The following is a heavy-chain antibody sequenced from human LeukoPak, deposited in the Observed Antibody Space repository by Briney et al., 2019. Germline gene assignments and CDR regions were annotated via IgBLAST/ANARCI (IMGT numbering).Heavy chain of an antibody. D-gene: IGHD3-3*01. V-gene: IGHV3-21*01. CDR1: GFTFSTYG. CDR2: ISSGGTYK. J-gene: IGHJ4*02. Sequence: GGSLILSCAASGFTFSTYGMNWVRQAPGKGLEWVSAISSGGTYKYYSDSVKGRFTISRDYARNSLDLQMNSLRPEDTAIYYCACADRDAYDQFDYWGQGTLVTVSS. CDR3: ACADRDAYDQFDY.